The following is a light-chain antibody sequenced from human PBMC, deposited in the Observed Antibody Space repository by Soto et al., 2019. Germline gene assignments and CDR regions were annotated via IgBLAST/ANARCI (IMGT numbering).Light chain of an antibody. CDR1: QNVATY. Sequence: DIQMTQSPSSLSASIGDRVTISCRASQNVATYLNWYQQKPGKAPKLLIYLASTLQSGVPSRFNGSGSGTDFTLTISSLQPEDVAAYFCQQSYSTPYTFGRGTKLEIK. V-gene: IGKV1-39*01. CDR2: LAS. J-gene: IGKJ2*01. CDR3: QQSYSTPYT.